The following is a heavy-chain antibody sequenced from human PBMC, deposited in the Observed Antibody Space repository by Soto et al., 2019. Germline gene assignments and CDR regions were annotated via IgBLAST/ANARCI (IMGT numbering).Heavy chain of an antibody. D-gene: IGHD4-17*01. Sequence: QVQLVQSGAEVKKPGSSVKVSYKASGGTVSYYTISWVRQAPGQGLEWMGRIIPILGIANYAQKFQGRVTITADKSTSTVYMELSSLRSEDTAVYYCASNYGGNSYWGQGTLVTVSS. CDR2: IIPILGIA. CDR3: ASNYGGNSY. CDR1: GGTVSYYT. V-gene: IGHV1-69*02. J-gene: IGHJ4*02.